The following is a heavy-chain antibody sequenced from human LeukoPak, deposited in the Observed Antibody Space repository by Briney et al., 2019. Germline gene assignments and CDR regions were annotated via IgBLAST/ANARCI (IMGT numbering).Heavy chain of an antibody. CDR2: ISAYNGNT. Sequence: ASVKVSCKASGYTFTSYGISWVRQAPGQGLEWMGWISAYNGNTNYAQKLQGRVTMTTDTSTSTAYMELRSLRSDDTAVYYCARDYYYGSDGQPVRVDYWGQGTLVTVSS. J-gene: IGHJ4*02. CDR1: GYTFTSYG. D-gene: IGHD2-15*01. V-gene: IGHV1-18*01. CDR3: ARDYYYGSDGQPVRVDY.